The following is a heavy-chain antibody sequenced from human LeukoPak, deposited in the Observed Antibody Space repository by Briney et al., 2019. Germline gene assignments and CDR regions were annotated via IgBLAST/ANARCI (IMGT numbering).Heavy chain of an antibody. D-gene: IGHD3-16*01. J-gene: IGHJ5*02. CDR1: GYTFTGYY. CDR3: ARLWGSTTNDSPPNWFDP. Sequence: ASVKVPCKASGYTFTGYYMHWVRQAPGQGLEWMGWINPNSGGTNYAQKFQGRVTMTRDTSISTAYMELSRLRSDDTAVYYCARLWGSTTNDSPPNWFDPWGQGTLVTVSS. V-gene: IGHV1-2*02. CDR2: INPNSGGT.